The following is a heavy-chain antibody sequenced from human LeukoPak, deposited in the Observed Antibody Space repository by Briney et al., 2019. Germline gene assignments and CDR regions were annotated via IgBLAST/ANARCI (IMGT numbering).Heavy chain of an antibody. CDR2: IYYSGST. D-gene: IGHD6-19*01. J-gene: IGHJ2*01. CDR1: GGSISSSSYY. Sequence: SETLSLTCTVSGGSISSSSYYWGWIRQPPGKGLEWIGSIYYSGSTYYNPSLKSRVTISVDTSKNQFSLKLSSVTAADTAVYYCASDSSGWYNQGYWYFDLWGRGTLVAVSS. V-gene: IGHV4-39*01. CDR3: ASDSSGWYNQGYWYFDL.